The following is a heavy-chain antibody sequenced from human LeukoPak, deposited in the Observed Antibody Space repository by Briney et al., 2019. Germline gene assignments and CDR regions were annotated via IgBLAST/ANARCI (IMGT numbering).Heavy chain of an antibody. V-gene: IGHV3-7*05. CDR2: IKQDGSEK. CDR3: ARDRVTMARGVNYYFDY. CDR1: GFTFSSYW. Sequence: GGSLRLSCAASGFTFSSYWMSWVRQAPGKGLEWVANIKQDGSEKYYVDSVKGRFTISRDNAKNSLYLQMNSLRAEDTAVYYCARDRVTMARGVNYYFDYWGQGTLVTVFS. J-gene: IGHJ4*02. D-gene: IGHD3-10*01.